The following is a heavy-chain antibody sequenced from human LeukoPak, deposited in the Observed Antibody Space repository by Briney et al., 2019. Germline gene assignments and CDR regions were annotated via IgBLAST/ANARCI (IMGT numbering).Heavy chain of an antibody. D-gene: IGHD6-13*01. CDR2: INSDGSST. CDR1: GFTFSNNW. Sequence: QPGGSLRLSCSASGFTFSNNWMHWVRQAPGKGLVWVSRINSDGSSTSYADFVKGRFTISRDNAKNTLYLQMNSLRAEDTAVYYCARDPYSSSWYDGGFDYWGQGTLVTVSS. V-gene: IGHV3-74*01. J-gene: IGHJ4*02. CDR3: ARDPYSSSWYDGGFDY.